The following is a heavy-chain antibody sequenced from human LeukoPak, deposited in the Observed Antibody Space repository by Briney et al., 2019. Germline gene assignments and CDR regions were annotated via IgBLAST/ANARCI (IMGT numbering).Heavy chain of an antibody. Sequence: SQTLSLTCTVSGGSISSGGYYWSWIRQHPGRGLEWIGYIYCSGSTYYNPSLKSRVTISVDTSKNQFSLKLSSVTAADTAVYYCARAEEQQLEGFDPWGQGTLVTVSS. CDR2: IYCSGST. V-gene: IGHV4-31*03. CDR3: ARAEEQQLEGFDP. J-gene: IGHJ5*02. CDR1: GGSISSGGYY. D-gene: IGHD6-13*01.